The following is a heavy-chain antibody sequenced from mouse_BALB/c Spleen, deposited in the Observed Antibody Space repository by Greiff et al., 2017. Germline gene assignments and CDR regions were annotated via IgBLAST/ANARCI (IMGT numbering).Heavy chain of an antibody. D-gene: IGHD1-1*01. CDR1: GFTFSSFG. Sequence: EVKLVESGGGLVQPGGSRKLSCAASGFTFSSFGMHWVRQAPEKGLEWVAYISSGSSTIYYADTVKGRFTISRDNPKNTLFLQMTSLRSEDTAMYYCGRVRMYYGSRGSYAMDYWGQGTSVTVSS. J-gene: IGHJ4*01. V-gene: IGHV5-17*02. CDR2: ISSGSSTI. CDR3: GRVRMYYGSRGSYAMDY.